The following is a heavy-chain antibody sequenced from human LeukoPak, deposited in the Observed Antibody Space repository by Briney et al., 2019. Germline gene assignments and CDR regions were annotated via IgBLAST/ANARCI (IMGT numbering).Heavy chain of an antibody. V-gene: IGHV4-38-2*02. CDR2: IYHTGTA. Sequence: SETLSLTCTVSGGSLSSPYYWGWIRQPPGKGLEWIGSIYHTGTAYYNPSLRSRAAMSVDTSKNQFSLNLSSVTAADTAVYYCARAGSGSYYGGFDYWGQGTLVTVSS. J-gene: IGHJ4*02. CDR3: ARAGSGSYYGGFDY. D-gene: IGHD1-26*01. CDR1: GGSLSSPYY.